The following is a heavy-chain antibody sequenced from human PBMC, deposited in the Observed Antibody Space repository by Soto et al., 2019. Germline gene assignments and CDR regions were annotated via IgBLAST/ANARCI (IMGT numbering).Heavy chain of an antibody. CDR1: GFSLSNARMG. Sequence: QVTLKESGPVLVKPTETLTLTCTVSGFSLSNARMGVSWIRQPPGKALEWLAHIFSNDEKSYSTSLKSRLATSNDTSKSQVVLTMTNMDPVDTATYYCARLRYFDWLGGHLDYWGQGTLVTVSS. CDR3: ARLRYFDWLGGHLDY. J-gene: IGHJ4*02. V-gene: IGHV2-26*01. D-gene: IGHD3-9*01. CDR2: IFSNDEK.